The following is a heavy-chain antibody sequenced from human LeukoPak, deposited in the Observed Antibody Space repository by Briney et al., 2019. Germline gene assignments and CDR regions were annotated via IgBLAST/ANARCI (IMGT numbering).Heavy chain of an antibody. CDR2: IYHSGST. J-gene: IGHJ4*02. D-gene: IGHD2-8*02. CDR3: ARVTGGANDY. V-gene: IGHV4-30-2*01. Sequence: PSQTLSLTCTVSGGSISSGDNYWSWIRQPPGKGLEWIGYIYHSGSTYYNPSLKSRVTISVDRSKNQFSLKLSSVTAADTAVYYCARVTGGANDYWGQGTLVTVSS. CDR1: GGSISSGDNY.